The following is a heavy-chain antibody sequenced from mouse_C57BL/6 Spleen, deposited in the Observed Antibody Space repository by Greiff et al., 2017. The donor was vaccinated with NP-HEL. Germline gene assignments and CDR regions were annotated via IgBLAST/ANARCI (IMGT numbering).Heavy chain of an antibody. Sequence: EVQRVESGGGLVKPGGSLKLSCAASGFTFSDYGMHWVRQAPEKGLEWVAYISSGSSTIYYADTVKGRFTISRDNAKNTLFLQMTSLRSEDTAMYYCARPSPTPSTMVTTGGGNYFDYWGQGTTLTVSS. CDR2: ISSGSSTI. V-gene: IGHV5-17*01. J-gene: IGHJ2*01. D-gene: IGHD2-2*01. CDR1: GFTFSDYG. CDR3: ARPSPTPSTMVTTGGGNYFDY.